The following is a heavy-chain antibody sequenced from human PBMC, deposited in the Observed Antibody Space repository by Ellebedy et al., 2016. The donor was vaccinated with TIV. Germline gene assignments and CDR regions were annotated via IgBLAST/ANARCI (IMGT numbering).Heavy chain of an antibody. D-gene: IGHD3-10*01. CDR2: FDPEDGET. V-gene: IGHV1-24*01. CDR3: ATARVVRGVSQYYFDY. Sequence: ASVKVSCXVSGYTLTELSMHWVRQAPGKGLEWMGGFDPEDGETIYAQKFQGRVTMTEDTSTDTAYMELSSLRSEDTAVYYCATARVVRGVSQYYFDYWGQGTLVTVSS. J-gene: IGHJ4*02. CDR1: GYTLTELS.